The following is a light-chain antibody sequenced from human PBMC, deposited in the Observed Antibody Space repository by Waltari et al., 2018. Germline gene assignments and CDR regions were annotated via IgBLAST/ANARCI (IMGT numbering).Light chain of an antibody. J-gene: IGLJ2*01. Sequence: QSALTQPASVSGSPGQSITISCTGTSSDVGGYNYVSWYQQPPGKAPKLMIYEVSTRPSGVSNRFSRSKSGNTASLTISGLQAEDEADYYCSSYTSSSPHVVFGGGTKLTVL. CDR1: SSDVGGYNY. CDR2: EVS. V-gene: IGLV2-14*01. CDR3: SSYTSSSPHVV.